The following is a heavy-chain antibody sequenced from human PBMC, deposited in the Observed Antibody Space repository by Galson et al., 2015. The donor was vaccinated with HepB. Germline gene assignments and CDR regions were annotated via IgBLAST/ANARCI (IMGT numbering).Heavy chain of an antibody. CDR3: AKDHDFWSGYYAAFDY. CDR1: GFTFTNYV. Sequence: SLRLSCAASGFTFTNYVMSWVRQAPGKGLEWVSFISTSGGTTYYADSVKGRFTISRDNSKNTLFLQMDRLRAEDTAVYYCAKDHDFWSGYYAAFDYWGQGTLVTVSS. V-gene: IGHV3-23*01. J-gene: IGHJ4*02. CDR2: ISTSGGTT. D-gene: IGHD3-3*01.